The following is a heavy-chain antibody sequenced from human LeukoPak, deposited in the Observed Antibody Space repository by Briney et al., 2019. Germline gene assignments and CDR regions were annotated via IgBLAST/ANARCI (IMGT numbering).Heavy chain of an antibody. CDR1: GFTFSSYA. D-gene: IGHD3-22*01. Sequence: GGSLRLSCVASGFTFSSYAMHWVRQAPGKGLEWVALISYDGSTKLSADSVKGRFSISRDNSKNILYLHMDSLRAADTAVYYCARARRDSSGSYYFDYWGQGTLVTVSS. V-gene: IGHV3-30*04. J-gene: IGHJ4*02. CDR3: ARARRDSSGSYYFDY. CDR2: ISYDGSTK.